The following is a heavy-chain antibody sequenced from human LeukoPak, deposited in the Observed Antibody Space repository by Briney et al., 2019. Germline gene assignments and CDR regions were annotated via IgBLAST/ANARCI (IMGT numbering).Heavy chain of an antibody. J-gene: IGHJ4*02. CDR3: ARDYYYDSSGYHD. CDR2: IYHSGST. Sequence: SETLSLTCTVSGGSISSSSYYWGWIRQPPGKGLEWIGEIYHSGSTNYNPSLKSRVTISVDKSKNQFSLKLSSVTAADTAVYYCARDYYYDSSGYHDWGQGTLVTVSS. V-gene: IGHV4-39*07. CDR1: GGSISSSSYY. D-gene: IGHD3-22*01.